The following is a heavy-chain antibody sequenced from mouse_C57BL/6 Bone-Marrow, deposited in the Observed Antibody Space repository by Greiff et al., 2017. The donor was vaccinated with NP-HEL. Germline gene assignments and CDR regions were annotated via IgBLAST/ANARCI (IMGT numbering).Heavy chain of an antibody. CDR3: ARYYYGSSHDY. D-gene: IGHD1-1*01. CDR2: INPGSGGT. Sequence: VQRVESGAELVRPGTSVKVSCKASGYAFTNYLIEWVKQRPGQGLEWIGVINPGSGGTNYNEKFKGKATLTADKSSSTAYMQLSSLTSEDSAVYFCARYYYGSSHDYWGQGTTLTVSS. J-gene: IGHJ2*01. CDR1: GYAFTNYL. V-gene: IGHV1-54*01.